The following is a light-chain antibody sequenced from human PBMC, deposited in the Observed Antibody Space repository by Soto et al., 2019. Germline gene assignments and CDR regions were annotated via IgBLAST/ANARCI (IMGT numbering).Light chain of an antibody. CDR3: NSYTSSSTYV. V-gene: IGLV2-14*03. CDR1: SSDVGGFNY. CDR2: DVT. J-gene: IGLJ1*01. Sequence: ALTQPASMSGSPGQSITISCTGTSSDVGGFNYVSWYQQHPGKAPKLMIYDVTNRPSGVSYRFSGSKSGNTASLTISGLQAEDEADYYCNSYTSSSTYVFGTGTKVTVL.